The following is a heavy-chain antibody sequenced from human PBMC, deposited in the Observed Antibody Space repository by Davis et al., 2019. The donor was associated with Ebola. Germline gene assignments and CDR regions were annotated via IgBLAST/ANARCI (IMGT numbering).Heavy chain of an antibody. V-gene: IGHV3-49*03. J-gene: IGHJ4*02. CDR3: TRWSGYTFGADGDY. CDR1: GFTFGAYA. CDR2: IRSKTYGGTP. Sequence: PGGSLRLSCSTSGFTFGAYAMNWFRQAPGKGLEWVGCIRSKTYGGTPEYAASVKGRFIISRDDSKSVAYLQMNSLKTDDTAVYYCTRWSGYTFGADGDYWGQGTLVTVSS. D-gene: IGHD5-18*01.